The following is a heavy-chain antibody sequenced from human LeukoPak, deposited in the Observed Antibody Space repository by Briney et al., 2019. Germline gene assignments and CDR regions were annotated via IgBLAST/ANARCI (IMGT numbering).Heavy chain of an antibody. D-gene: IGHD2-8*01. V-gene: IGHV3-30*03. Sequence: GGSLRLSCAASGFTFSSYGMHWVRQAPGKGLEWVAVISYDGSNKYYADSVKGRFTISRDNSKNTLYRQMNSLRAEDTDVYYGAGEYAIFDYWGQGTLVTVSS. CDR2: ISYDGSNK. CDR3: AGEYAIFDY. J-gene: IGHJ4*02. CDR1: GFTFSSYG.